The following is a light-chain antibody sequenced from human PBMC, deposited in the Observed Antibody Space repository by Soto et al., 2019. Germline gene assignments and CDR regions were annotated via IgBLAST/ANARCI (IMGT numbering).Light chain of an antibody. CDR2: DAS. J-gene: IGKJ5*01. Sequence: EIVLTQSPATLSLSPGERATLSCRASQSVSSYLAWYQQKPGQAPRLLIYDASNRATGIPARFSGSGSGTDFTLPISSLEPEDFAVYYCQQRSNWLITFGQGTRLESK. CDR3: QQRSNWLIT. CDR1: QSVSSY. V-gene: IGKV3-11*01.